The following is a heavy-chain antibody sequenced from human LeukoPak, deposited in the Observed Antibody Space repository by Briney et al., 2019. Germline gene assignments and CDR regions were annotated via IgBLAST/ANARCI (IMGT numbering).Heavy chain of an antibody. CDR3: ASWAGSSGWYGSFDY. D-gene: IGHD6-19*01. J-gene: IGHJ4*02. V-gene: IGHV3-23*01. CDR1: GFTFSSHA. Sequence: GGSLRLSCAASGFTFSSHAMTWVRQTPGKGLEWVSSISGSGGSTYYADSVKGRFTISRDNSKNNVYLQMNSLRADDTAMYYCASWAGSSGWYGSFDYWGQGTLVTVSS. CDR2: ISGSGGST.